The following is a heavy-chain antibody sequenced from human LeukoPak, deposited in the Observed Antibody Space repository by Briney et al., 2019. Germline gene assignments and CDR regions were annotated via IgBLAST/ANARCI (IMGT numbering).Heavy chain of an antibody. V-gene: IGHV3-30*02. CDR1: GFTFSSYG. CDR2: IRYDGSNK. CDR3: AKDLGGFVVVPAPYYMDV. J-gene: IGHJ6*03. D-gene: IGHD2-2*01. Sequence: GSLRLSCAASGFTFSSYGMHWVRQAPGKGLEWVAYIRYDGSNKYYADSVKGRFTISRDNSKNTLYLQMNSLRAEDTAVYYCAKDLGGFVVVPAPYYMDVWGKGTTVTVSS.